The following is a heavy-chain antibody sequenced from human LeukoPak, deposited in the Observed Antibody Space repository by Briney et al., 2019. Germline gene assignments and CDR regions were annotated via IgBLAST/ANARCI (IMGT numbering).Heavy chain of an antibody. V-gene: IGHV3-53*05. CDR1: GFTVSSNY. J-gene: IGHJ4*02. D-gene: IGHD3-22*01. CDR3: ARAPPYYYDSSGVGPFDY. CDR2: IFSGGGT. Sequence: GGSLRLSCAVSGFTVSSNYMSWVRQAPGKGLEWVSVIFSGGGTYYADSVKGRFTISRDNSKNTLYLQMNSLRAEDTAVYYCARAPPYYYDSSGVGPFDYWGQGTLVTVSS.